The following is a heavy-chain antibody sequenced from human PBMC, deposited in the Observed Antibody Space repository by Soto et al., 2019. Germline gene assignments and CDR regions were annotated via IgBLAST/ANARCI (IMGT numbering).Heavy chain of an antibody. Sequence: SETLSLTCTVSGGSINNNFWGWIRQPPGKGLEWIGYVYYDGHTDYNPSLESRVTIAVDTSKNQFSLKLSSVTAADTAVYYCARELFGRSVWFDPWGQGTLVTVSS. D-gene: IGHD3-10*01. J-gene: IGHJ5*02. CDR2: VYYDGHT. V-gene: IGHV4-59*01. CDR1: GGSINNNF. CDR3: ARELFGRSVWFDP.